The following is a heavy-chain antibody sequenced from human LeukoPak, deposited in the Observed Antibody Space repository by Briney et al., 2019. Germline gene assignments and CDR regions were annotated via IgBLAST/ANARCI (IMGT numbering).Heavy chain of an antibody. D-gene: IGHD3-9*01. Sequence: SETLSLTCTVSGYSISSGYYWGWIRQPPGKGLEWIGSIYHSGSTNYNPSLKSRVTISVDTSKNQFSLKLSSVTAADTAVYYCARDVDLHWFDPWGQGTLVTVSS. CDR2: IYHSGST. CDR3: ARDVDLHWFDP. CDR1: GYSISSGYY. V-gene: IGHV4-38-2*02. J-gene: IGHJ5*02.